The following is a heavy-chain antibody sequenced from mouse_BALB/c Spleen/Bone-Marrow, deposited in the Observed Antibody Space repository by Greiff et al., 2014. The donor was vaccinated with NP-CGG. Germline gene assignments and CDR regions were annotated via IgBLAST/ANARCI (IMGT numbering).Heavy chain of an antibody. CDR3: ARRGTFRDTSYAMDY. D-gene: IGHD3-1*01. CDR1: AYTFTDYT. J-gene: IGHJ4*01. Sequence: LVESGAELARPGASVKMSCKASAYTFTDYTVHWVKQRPGQGLEWIGCINPSSGYTNYNQIFKDKATLTADKSSSTAYMQLSSLTSEDSAVYYCARRGTFRDTSYAMDYWGQGNSVTVSS. CDR2: INPSSGYT. V-gene: IGHV1-4*01.